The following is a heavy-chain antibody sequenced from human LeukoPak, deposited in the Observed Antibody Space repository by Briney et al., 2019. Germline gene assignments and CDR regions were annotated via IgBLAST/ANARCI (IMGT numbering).Heavy chain of an antibody. CDR2: IRPDGSHI. CDR1: GFSFSTFV. Sequence: PGGSLRLSWAASGFSFSTFVMHWVRQAPGKGLEWVAVIRPDGSHISYVDPVKGRFTISRDNSNNMLYPQMNSLRAEDTALYYCLREVDWKYAFNYWGRGTLVTVSS. CDR3: LREVDWKYAFNY. D-gene: IGHD1-7*01. V-gene: IGHV3-33*01. J-gene: IGHJ4*02.